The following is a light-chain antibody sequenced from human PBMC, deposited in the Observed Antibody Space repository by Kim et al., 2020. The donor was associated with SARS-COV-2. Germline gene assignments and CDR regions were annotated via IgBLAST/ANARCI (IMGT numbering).Light chain of an antibody. V-gene: IGLV6-57*02. Sequence: GKTVTISCTSSSGIIDDNYVQWYQQRPGGVPTTVIYEDDQRPSGVSDRFSGSIDNSSNSASLTISGLKTEDEADYYCQSYNRSNVIFGGGTQLTVL. CDR3: QSYNRSNVI. CDR2: EDD. J-gene: IGLJ2*01. CDR1: SGIIDDNY.